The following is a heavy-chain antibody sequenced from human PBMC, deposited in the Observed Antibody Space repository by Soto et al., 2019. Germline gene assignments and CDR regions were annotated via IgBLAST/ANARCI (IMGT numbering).Heavy chain of an antibody. CDR1: GFTFSSYG. D-gene: IGHD2-15*01. J-gene: IGHJ4*02. Sequence: GGSLRLSCAASGFTFSSYGMHWVRQAPGKGLEWVAVIWYDGSNKYYADSVKGRFTISRDNSKNTLYLQMNSLRAEDTAVYYCAGGYCSGGSCYSVDYWGQGTLVTVSS. CDR3: AGGYCSGGSCYSVDY. V-gene: IGHV3-33*01. CDR2: IWYDGSNK.